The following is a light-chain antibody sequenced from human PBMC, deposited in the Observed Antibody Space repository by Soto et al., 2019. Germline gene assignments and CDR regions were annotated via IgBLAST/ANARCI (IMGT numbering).Light chain of an antibody. Sequence: IQLTQTPSSLSASVGDRVTITCRASQGISSFLAWYQQKPGKAPKLLIYAASSLQSGVPSRFSGSGFGTDFTLTITSLQPEDFATYYCQQYDSIPRTFGQGTRVEVK. V-gene: IGKV1-9*01. CDR1: QGISSF. J-gene: IGKJ1*01. CDR2: AAS. CDR3: QQYDSIPRT.